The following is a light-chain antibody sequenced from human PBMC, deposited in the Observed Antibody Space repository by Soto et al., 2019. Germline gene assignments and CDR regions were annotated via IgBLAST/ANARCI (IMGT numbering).Light chain of an antibody. V-gene: IGKV3-11*01. J-gene: IGKJ4*01. CDR3: QQLNSYPLT. Sequence: EIVLTQSPATLSLSVGERATLSCRASQSVSPYLAWYQQKPGQAPRLLIYDASKRATGIPGRFSGSGAGTDFTLTISSLEPEDFATYYCQQLNSYPLTFGGGTKVEIK. CDR1: QSVSPY. CDR2: DAS.